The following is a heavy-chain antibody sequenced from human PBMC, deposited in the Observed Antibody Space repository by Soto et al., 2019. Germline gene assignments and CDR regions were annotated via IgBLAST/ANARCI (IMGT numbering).Heavy chain of an antibody. D-gene: IGHD5-12*01. J-gene: IGHJ3*02. V-gene: IGHV3-66*01. CDR2: IYSGGST. CDR3: ARDSWPGPAAFDI. CDR1: GFTVSSNY. Sequence: EVGLVESGGGLVQPGGSLRLSCAASGFTVSSNYMSWVRQAPGKGLEWVSFIYSGGSTYYADSVKGRFTISRDNSKNTLYLQMNSLRAEDTAVYYCARDSWPGPAAFDIWGQGTMVTVSS.